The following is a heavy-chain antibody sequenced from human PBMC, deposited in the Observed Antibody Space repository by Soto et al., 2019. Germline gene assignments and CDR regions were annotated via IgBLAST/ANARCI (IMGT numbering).Heavy chain of an antibody. CDR3: ARARATIAAAAIFDC. CDR1: GGSISTSNW. CDR2: VYRTGST. J-gene: IGHJ4*02. D-gene: IGHD6-13*01. Sequence: SETLSLTCAVSGGSISTSNWWSLVRHPPGKGLEWIGEVYRTGSTNYNPSLESRLTISVDKSKNQFSLKLTSVTAADTAVYYCARARATIAAAAIFDCWGQGTLVTVSS. V-gene: IGHV4-4*02.